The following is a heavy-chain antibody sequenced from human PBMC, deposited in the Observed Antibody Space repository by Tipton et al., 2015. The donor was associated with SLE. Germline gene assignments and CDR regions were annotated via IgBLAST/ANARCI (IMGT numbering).Heavy chain of an antibody. V-gene: IGHV4-39*07. J-gene: IGHJ4*02. D-gene: IGHD3-16*02. Sequence: GSLRLSCTVSGGSISSGDYYCIWIRQPPGKGLEWIGSIYYRGSPYYNPSLKSRVTISVDTSKNQFSLKLTSVTAADTALYYCAAGHTFGGVIVIWGQGTLVTVSS. CDR3: AAGHTFGGVIVI. CDR1: GGSISSGDYY. CDR2: IYYRGSP.